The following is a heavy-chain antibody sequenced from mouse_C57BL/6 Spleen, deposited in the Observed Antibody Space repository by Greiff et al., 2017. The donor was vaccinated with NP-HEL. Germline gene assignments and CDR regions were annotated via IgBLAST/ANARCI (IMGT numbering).Heavy chain of an antibody. CDR2: IYPGSGNT. CDR3: ARRIYYYGSSYDWYFDV. CDR1: GYTFTDYY. V-gene: IGHV1-84*01. Sequence: QVQLKESGPELVKPGASVKISCKASGYTFTDYYINWVKQRPGQGLEWIGWIYPGSGNTKYNEKFKGKATLTVDTSSSTAYMQLSSLTSEDSAVYFCARRIYYYGSSYDWYFDVWGTGTTVTVSS. D-gene: IGHD1-1*01. J-gene: IGHJ1*03.